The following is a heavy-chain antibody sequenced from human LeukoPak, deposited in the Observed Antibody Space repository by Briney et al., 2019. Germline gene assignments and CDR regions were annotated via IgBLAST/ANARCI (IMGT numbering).Heavy chain of an antibody. CDR2: ISAYNGNT. V-gene: IGHV1-18*01. Sequence: ASGKVSCKASGYTFTSYGISWVRQAPGQGLEWMGWISAYNGNTNYARKLQGRVTMTTDTSTSTAYMELRSLRSDDTAVYYCARPGDQYSSLYYFDYWGQGTLVTVSS. CDR3: ARPGDQYSSLYYFDY. J-gene: IGHJ4*02. CDR1: GYTFTSYG. D-gene: IGHD6-6*01.